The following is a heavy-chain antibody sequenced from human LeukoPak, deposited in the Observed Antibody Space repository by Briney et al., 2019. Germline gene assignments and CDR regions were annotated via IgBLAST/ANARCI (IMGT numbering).Heavy chain of an antibody. Sequence: PSETLSITCTVSGGSITSGGYSWNWIRQPAGKGLEWIGRIYASGSANYNPSLKGRVTFSVDTYKNHFSLNLSSVTAADTAIYYCARDRGYSYAFDYWGQGTLVTVSS. V-gene: IGHV4-61*02. D-gene: IGHD5-18*01. CDR2: IYASGSA. J-gene: IGHJ4*02. CDR3: ARDRGYSYAFDY. CDR1: GGSITSGGYS.